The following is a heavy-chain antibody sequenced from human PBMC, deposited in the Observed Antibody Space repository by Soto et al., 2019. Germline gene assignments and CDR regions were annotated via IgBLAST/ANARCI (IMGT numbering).Heavy chain of an antibody. D-gene: IGHD1-1*01. CDR1: GGSISSGRYY. CDR2: MSHSGGT. V-gene: IGHV4-34*06. Sequence: QVQLQQWGAGLLKPSETLSLTCAVYGGSISSGRYYWSWIRQPPGMGLEWIGEMSHSGGTHFNPSLKGWITNTVGTSKNQFFLKVGSVAGAGTGLYYCGGGGAGNGTAVVDAFDMWGPGAMVTVSS. CDR3: GGGGAGNGTAVVDAFDM. J-gene: IGHJ3*02.